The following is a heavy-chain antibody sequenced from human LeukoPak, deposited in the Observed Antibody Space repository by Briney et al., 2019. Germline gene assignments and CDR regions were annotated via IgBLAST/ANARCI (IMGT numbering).Heavy chain of an antibody. J-gene: IGHJ6*03. D-gene: IGHD2-2*01. V-gene: IGHV3-7*01. CDR1: GFTFSSYW. CDR3: ARGAPIVVVPAAMADYYYYMDV. Sequence: GGSLRLSCAASGFTFSSYWMSWVRQAPGKGLEWVANIKQDGSEKYYVDSVKGRFTISRDNAKNSLYLQMNSLRAEDTAVYYCARGAPIVVVPAAMADYYYYMDVWGKGTTVTISS. CDR2: IKQDGSEK.